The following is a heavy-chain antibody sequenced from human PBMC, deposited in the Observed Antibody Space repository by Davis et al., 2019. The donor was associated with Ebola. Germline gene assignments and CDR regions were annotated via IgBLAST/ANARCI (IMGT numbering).Heavy chain of an antibody. CDR2: IYYSGST. V-gene: IGHV4-61*08. J-gene: IGHJ6*02. D-gene: IGHD5-18*01. Sequence: MPSETLSLTCTVSGGSISSGGYYWSWIRQHPGKGLEWIGYIYYSGSTNYNPSLKSRVTISVDTSKNQFSLKLSSVTAADTAVYYCARANRGYSYYSYYYYGMDVWGQGTTVTVSS. CDR3: ARANRGYSYYSYYYYGMDV. CDR1: GGSISSGGYY.